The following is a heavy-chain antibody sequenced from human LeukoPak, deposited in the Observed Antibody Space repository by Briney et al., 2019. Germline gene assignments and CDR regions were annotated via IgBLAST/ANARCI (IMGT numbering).Heavy chain of an antibody. J-gene: IGHJ4*02. CDR3: ARVPRRGYYDFWSGYSLLDY. CDR2: INSNSGGT. Sequence: GASVKVACKASGYTFTGYYMHWVRQAPGQGLEWMGWINSNSGGTNYAQKVQGRVTMTRETSISTAYMELSRLRSDDTAVYYCARVPRRGYYDFWSGYSLLDYWGQGTLVTVSS. D-gene: IGHD3-3*01. V-gene: IGHV1-2*02. CDR1: GYTFTGYY.